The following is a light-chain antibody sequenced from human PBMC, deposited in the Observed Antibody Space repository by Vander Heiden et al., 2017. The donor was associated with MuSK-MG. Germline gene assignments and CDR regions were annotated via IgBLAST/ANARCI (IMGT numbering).Light chain of an antibody. CDR1: QSVSSY. CDR3: QQRSNWIT. J-gene: IGKJ5*01. Sequence: EIVLTQSPATLSLSPGERATLSCRASQSVSSYLAWYQQKPGQAPRLLIYDASSGSGTDFTLTISSQEPEDFAVYYCQQRSNWITFGQGTRLEIK. V-gene: IGKV3-11*01. CDR2: DAS.